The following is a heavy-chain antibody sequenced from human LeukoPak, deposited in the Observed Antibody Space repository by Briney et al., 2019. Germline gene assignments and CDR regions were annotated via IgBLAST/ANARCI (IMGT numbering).Heavy chain of an antibody. D-gene: IGHD1-26*01. CDR2: ISAYNGNT. V-gene: IGHV1-18*01. Sequence: ASVKVSCKASGYTFTSYGISWVRQAPGQGLEWMEWISAYNGNTNYAQKLQGRVTMTTDTSTSTAYMELRSLRSDDTAVYYCAREESSLGATPFDYWGQGTLVTVSS. CDR1: GYTFTSYG. J-gene: IGHJ4*02. CDR3: AREESSLGATPFDY.